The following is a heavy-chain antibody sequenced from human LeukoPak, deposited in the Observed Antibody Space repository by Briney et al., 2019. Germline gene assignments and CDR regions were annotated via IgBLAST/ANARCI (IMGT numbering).Heavy chain of an antibody. Sequence: SETLSLTCTVSGGSISSSSFYWGWIRQPPGKGLEWIGSIYYSGRTYYNPSLKSRVNITVDASKKQFSLRLSSVTAADTAVYYCARGGHSSGWFEGNWFDPWGQGTLVTVSS. CDR2: IYYSGRT. CDR1: GGSISSSSFY. D-gene: IGHD6-19*01. V-gene: IGHV4-39*01. CDR3: ARGGHSSGWFEGNWFDP. J-gene: IGHJ5*02.